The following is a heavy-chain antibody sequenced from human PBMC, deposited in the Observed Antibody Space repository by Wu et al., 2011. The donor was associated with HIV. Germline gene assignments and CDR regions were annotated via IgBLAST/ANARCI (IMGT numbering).Heavy chain of an antibody. CDR2: IIPIFGTA. D-gene: IGHD7-27*01. V-gene: IGHV1-69*01. CDR1: GGTFSSYA. Sequence: QVQLVQSGAEVKKPGSSVKVSCKASGGTFSSYAISWVRQAPGQGLQWMGGIIPIFGTANYAQKFQGRLTITADDESTSTAYMELSSLRSEDTAVYYCALEPPQAGWGSNYYYYMDVWGKGTTVTVSS. CDR3: ALEPPQAGWGSNYYYYMDV. J-gene: IGHJ6*03.